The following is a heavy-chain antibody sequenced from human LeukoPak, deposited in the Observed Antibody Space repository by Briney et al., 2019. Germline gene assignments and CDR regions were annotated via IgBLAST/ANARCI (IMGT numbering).Heavy chain of an antibody. CDR2: ISYDGSNK. J-gene: IGHJ4*02. Sequence: GRSLRLSCAASGFTFSSYGMHWVRQAPGKGLEWVAVISYDGSNKYYADSVKGRFTISRDNAENLLYLQMNSLRAEDTAVYYCTRDQEGSDYWGQGTLVTVSS. V-gene: IGHV3-30*03. CDR1: GFTFSSYG. CDR3: TRDQEGSDY.